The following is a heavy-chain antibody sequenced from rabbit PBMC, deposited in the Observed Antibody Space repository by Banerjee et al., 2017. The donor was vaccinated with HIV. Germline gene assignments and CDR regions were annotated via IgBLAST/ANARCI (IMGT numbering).Heavy chain of an antibody. CDR3: ARGAGVAGDGLGL. CDR2: IYTGNT. J-gene: IGHJ4*01. D-gene: IGHD4-1*01. Sequence: VESGGGLVQPEGSLTLTCTASGFSFSSGDWICWVRQAPGKGLEWIGGIYTGNTYYASWAKGRFTISKTSSTTVTLKMTSLTAADTATYFCARGAGVAGDGLGLWGPGTLVTVS. CDR1: GFSFSSGDW. V-gene: IGHV1S45*01.